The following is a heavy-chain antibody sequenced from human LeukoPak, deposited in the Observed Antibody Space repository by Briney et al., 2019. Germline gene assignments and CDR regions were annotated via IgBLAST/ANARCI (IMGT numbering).Heavy chain of an antibody. CDR3: ARDLAAAADRAFDI. CDR1: AFTFSSCE. CDR2: ISSSGSTI. D-gene: IGHD6-13*01. V-gene: IGHV3-48*03. Sequence: GGSLRLSCAASAFTFSSCEMNWVRQAPGKGLEWVSYISSSGSTIYYADSVKGRFTISRDNAKNSLYLQMNSLRAEDTAVYYCARDLAAAADRAFDIWGQGTMVTVSS. J-gene: IGHJ3*02.